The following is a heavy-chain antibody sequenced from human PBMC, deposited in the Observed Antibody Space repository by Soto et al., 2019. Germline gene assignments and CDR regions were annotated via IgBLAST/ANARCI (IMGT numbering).Heavy chain of an antibody. V-gene: IGHV3-73*01. CDR3: TSPIAAAGNWFDP. CDR2: IRSKANSYVT. D-gene: IGHD6-13*01. J-gene: IGHJ5*02. Sequence: GGSLRLSCAASGFTFSGSAMHWVRQASGKGLEWVGRIRSKANSYVTAYAASVKGRFTISRDDSKNTAYLQMNSLKTEDTAVYYCTSPIAAAGNWFDPWGQGTLVTVSS. CDR1: GFTFSGSA.